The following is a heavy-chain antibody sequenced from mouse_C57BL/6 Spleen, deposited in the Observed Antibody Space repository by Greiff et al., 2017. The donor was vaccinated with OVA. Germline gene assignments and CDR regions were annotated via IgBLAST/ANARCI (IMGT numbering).Heavy chain of an antibody. CDR1: GYTFTSYW. D-gene: IGHD1-1*01. CDR2: INPSNGGT. Sequence: QVQLQQPGTELVKPGASVKLSCKASGYTFTSYWMHWVKQRPGQGLEWIGNINPSNGGTNYNEKFKSKATLTVDKSSSTAYMQLSSLTSEDSAVYYCARSLYYYGSSSRYFDVWGTGTTVTVSS. CDR3: ARSLYYYGSSSRYFDV. V-gene: IGHV1-53*01. J-gene: IGHJ1*03.